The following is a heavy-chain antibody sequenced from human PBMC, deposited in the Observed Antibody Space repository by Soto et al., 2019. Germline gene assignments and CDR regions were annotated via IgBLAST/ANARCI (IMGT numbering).Heavy chain of an antibody. CDR2: ISGSGGST. V-gene: IGHV3-23*01. J-gene: IGHJ4*02. CDR1: GFTFSSYA. Sequence: GGSLRLSCAASGFTFSSYAMSWVRQAPGKGLEWVSAISGSGGSTYYADSVKGRFTISRDNSKNTLYLQMNSLRAEDTAVYYCAKDRSSGSGSLYYFDYWGQGTLVTVSS. D-gene: IGHD3-10*01. CDR3: AKDRSSGSGSLYYFDY.